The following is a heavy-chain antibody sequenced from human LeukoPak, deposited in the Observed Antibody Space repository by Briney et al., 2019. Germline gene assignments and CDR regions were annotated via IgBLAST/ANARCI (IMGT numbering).Heavy chain of an antibody. D-gene: IGHD2-2*01. CDR3: ARGKVGWVVPAGDWFDP. CDR2: IGYRGGSI. Sequence: GGSLRLSCAASGFTFSNYAMSWVRQAPGKGLEWVSIIGYRGGSIYYAYSVQGRFTISRDNSKNTLSLQMNGLRPEDTAVYYCARGKVGWVVPAGDWFDPWGQGTLVTVSS. CDR1: GFTFSNYA. J-gene: IGHJ5*02. V-gene: IGHV3-23*01.